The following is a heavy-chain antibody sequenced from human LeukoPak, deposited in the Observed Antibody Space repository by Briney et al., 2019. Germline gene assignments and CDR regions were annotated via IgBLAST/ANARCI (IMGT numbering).Heavy chain of an antibody. J-gene: IGHJ4*02. Sequence: GASVKVSCKASGYTFTGYYMHWVRQAPGQGLEWMGWINPNSGGTNYAQKFQGRVTMTRDTSISTAYMELSRLRSDDTAVYYCARDRKYRVKMATITDYWGQGTLVTVSS. CDR2: INPNSGGT. V-gene: IGHV1-2*02. D-gene: IGHD5-24*01. CDR3: ARDRKYRVKMATITDY. CDR1: GYTFTGYY.